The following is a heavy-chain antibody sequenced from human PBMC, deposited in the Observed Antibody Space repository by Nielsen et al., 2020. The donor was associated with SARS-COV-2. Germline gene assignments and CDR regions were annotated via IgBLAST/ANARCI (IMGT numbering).Heavy chain of an antibody. J-gene: IGHJ3*01. CDR3: ARDTKGLRVGDELVWLGYGFDV. D-gene: IGHD6-19*01. CDR1: GFTFSSYA. Sequence: GGSLRLSCAASGFTFSSYAMHWVRQAPGKGLEWVAVISYDGSNKYYADSVKGRFTISRDNSKNTLYLQMNSLRAEDTAVYYCARDTKGLRVGDELVWLGYGFDVWGQGTMVTVSS. CDR2: ISYDGSNK. V-gene: IGHV3-30-3*01.